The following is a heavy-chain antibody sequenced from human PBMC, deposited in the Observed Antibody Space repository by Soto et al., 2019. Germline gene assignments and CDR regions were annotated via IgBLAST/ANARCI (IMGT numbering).Heavy chain of an antibody. Sequence: GGSLRLSCAASGFTFSSYAMSWVRQAPGKGLEWVSAISGSGGSTYYADSVKGRFTISRDNSKNTLYLQMNSLRAEDTAVYYCAKEFSHDSPTGYYYYYYGMDVWGQGTTVTVSS. CDR2: ISGSGGST. J-gene: IGHJ6*02. CDR1: GFTFSSYA. V-gene: IGHV3-23*01. D-gene: IGHD1-1*01. CDR3: AKEFSHDSPTGYYYYYYGMDV.